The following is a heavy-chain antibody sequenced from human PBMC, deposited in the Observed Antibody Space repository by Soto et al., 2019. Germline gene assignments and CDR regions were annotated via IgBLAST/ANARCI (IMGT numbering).Heavy chain of an antibody. J-gene: IGHJ4*02. CDR2: IWYDGSNK. V-gene: IGHV3-33*01. D-gene: IGHD1-26*01. Sequence: GGSLRLSCAASGFTFSNYGMHWVRQAPGKGLEWVAIIWYDGSNKYYADSVKGRFTISRDNSKNTVYLQMNSLRAEDTAMYFCAAGEPLNYRGQGTLVTVSS. CDR1: GFTFSNYG. CDR3: AAGEPLNY.